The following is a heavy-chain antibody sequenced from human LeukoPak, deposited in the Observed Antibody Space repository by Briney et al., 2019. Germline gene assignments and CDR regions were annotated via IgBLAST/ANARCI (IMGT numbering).Heavy chain of an antibody. CDR2: IRYDGSNK. Sequence: GGSLRLSCAASGFTFSSYGMHWVRQAPGKGLEWVAFIRYDGSNKFYADSVKGRFTISRDNSKNTLYLQMNSLRAEDTAVYYCAKRPSGGGYYYYLGVWGKGTTVTVSS. CDR3: AKRPSGGGYYYYLGV. CDR1: GFTFSSYG. V-gene: IGHV3-30*02. D-gene: IGHD3-16*01. J-gene: IGHJ6*03.